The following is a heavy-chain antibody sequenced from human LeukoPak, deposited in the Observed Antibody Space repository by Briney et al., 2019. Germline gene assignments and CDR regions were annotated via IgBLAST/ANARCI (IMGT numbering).Heavy chain of an antibody. Sequence: PSETLSLTCTVSGDYISSYYWSWLRQPPGKGLEWIGYIYYSGSTNHNPSLKSRVTISVHTSKNQFSLRLSSVTAADTAVYYFARARRGMSHSSGPADFDYWGQGTLVTVSS. D-gene: IGHD3-22*01. J-gene: IGHJ4*02. CDR2: IYYSGST. CDR1: GDYISSYY. V-gene: IGHV4-59*01. CDR3: ARARRGMSHSSGPADFDY.